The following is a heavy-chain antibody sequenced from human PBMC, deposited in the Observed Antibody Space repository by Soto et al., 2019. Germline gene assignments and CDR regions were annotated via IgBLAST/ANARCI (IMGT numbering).Heavy chain of an antibody. J-gene: IGHJ4*02. Sequence: GGSLRLSCAASGFTFSSYSMNWVRQAPGKGLEWVSSISSSSSYIYYADSVKGRFTISRDNAKNSLYLQMNSLRAEDTAVYYCARSLPRGSDSFDYWGQGTLVTVSS. V-gene: IGHV3-21*01. CDR2: ISSSSSYI. CDR1: GFTFSSYS. D-gene: IGHD2-15*01. CDR3: ARSLPRGSDSFDY.